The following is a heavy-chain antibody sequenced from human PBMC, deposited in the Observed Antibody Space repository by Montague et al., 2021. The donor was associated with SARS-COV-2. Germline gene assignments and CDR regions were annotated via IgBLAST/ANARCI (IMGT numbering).Heavy chain of an antibody. CDR3: ARLAPDSGSPNGYYYNGMDV. Sequence: SETLSLTCTVSGGSVRSDDYYWGWIRQPPGKGLEWIGSIYSGGGNYYNRALNSRVNIYVDTSKNQFSLKLSSVTAADTAVYYCARLAPDSGSPNGYYYNGMDVWGQGTTVTVSS. D-gene: IGHD1-26*01. J-gene: IGHJ6*02. CDR1: GGSVRSDDYY. CDR2: IYSGGGN. V-gene: IGHV4-39*01.